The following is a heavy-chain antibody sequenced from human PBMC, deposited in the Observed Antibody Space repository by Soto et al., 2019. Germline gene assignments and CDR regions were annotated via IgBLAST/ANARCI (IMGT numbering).Heavy chain of an antibody. Sequence: SETLSLTCTVSGGSISTYNYYWGWIRQTPGKGLEYIGSTHHTGSAYFNPSFESRVTISVDTSKNQFSLKLTSVSAADTAVYSCARLGGCSNGRRYSTNWFDTWGQGTLVTVSS. J-gene: IGHJ5*02. V-gene: IGHV4-39*01. CDR2: THHTGSA. CDR1: GGSISTYNYY. CDR3: ARLGGCSNGRRYSTNWFDT. D-gene: IGHD2-15*01.